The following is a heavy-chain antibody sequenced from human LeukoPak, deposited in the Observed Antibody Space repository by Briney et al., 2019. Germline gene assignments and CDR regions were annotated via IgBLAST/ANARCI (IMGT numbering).Heavy chain of an antibody. J-gene: IGHJ2*01. D-gene: IGHD3-22*01. CDR2: IYYSGST. Sequence: SETLSLTCTVSGGSIRSYYWSWIRQPPGKGLEWIAYIYYSGSTNYNPSLKSRVTISVDTSKNQFSLKLSSVTAADTAVYYCARGLREGYSVYWYFDLWGRGTLVTVSS. V-gene: IGHV4-59*08. CDR1: GGSIRSYY. CDR3: ARGLREGYSVYWYFDL.